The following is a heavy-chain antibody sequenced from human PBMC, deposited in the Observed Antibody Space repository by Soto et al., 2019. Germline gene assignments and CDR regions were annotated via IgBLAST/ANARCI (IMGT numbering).Heavy chain of an antibody. CDR2: IYHSGST. CDR3: ARDDILTGYYPGDY. D-gene: IGHD3-9*01. J-gene: IGHJ4*02. V-gene: IGHV4-38-2*02. Sequence: SETLSLTCAVSGYSISSGYYWGWIRQPPGKGLEWIGSIYHSGSTYYNPSLKSRVTISVDTSKNQFSLKLSSVTAADTAVYYCARDDILTGYYPGDYWGQGTLVTVSS. CDR1: GYSISSGYY.